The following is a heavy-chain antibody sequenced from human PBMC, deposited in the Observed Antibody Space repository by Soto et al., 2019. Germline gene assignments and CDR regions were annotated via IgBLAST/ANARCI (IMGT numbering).Heavy chain of an antibody. D-gene: IGHD3-10*02. Sequence: QVRLLDSGGGVVQPGRSLRLSCVTSGFTFGNYGMHWVRQAPGKGLEWVAVIWYAGGNTSYADSVRGRFTISRDNSKNKVFLQMNSLRVEDTAVYYWAGEFDNFCSGNDPFYYQGMDVWGQGTTVTVSS. J-gene: IGHJ6*02. CDR1: GFTFGNYG. CDR2: IWYAGGNT. V-gene: IGHV3-33*01. CDR3: AGEFDNFCSGNDPFYYQGMDV.